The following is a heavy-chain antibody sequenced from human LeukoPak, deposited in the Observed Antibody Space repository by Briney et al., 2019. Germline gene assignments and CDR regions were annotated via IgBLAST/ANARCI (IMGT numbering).Heavy chain of an antibody. CDR1: GYTFTRYY. Sequence: ASVKVSCKASGYTFTRYYIHWVRQAPGQGLEWMGTINPSGGSTSYAQKFQGRLTVTRNMSTSTVYMELSSLGSEDTAVYYCARDRGVLRYFDWLFEFDYWGQGTLVTVSS. J-gene: IGHJ4*02. CDR3: ARDRGVLRYFDWLFEFDY. V-gene: IGHV1-46*01. CDR2: INPSGGST. D-gene: IGHD3-9*01.